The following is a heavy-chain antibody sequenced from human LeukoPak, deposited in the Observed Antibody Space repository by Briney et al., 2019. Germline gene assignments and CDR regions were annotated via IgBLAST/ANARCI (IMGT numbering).Heavy chain of an antibody. J-gene: IGHJ6*04. CDR2: ISSSGSTI. CDR1: GFTFSSYE. D-gene: IGHD3-10*02. Sequence: GGSLRLSCAASGFTFSSYEMNWVRQAPGKGLEWVSYISSSGSTIYYADSVKGRFTTSRDNAKNSLYLQMNSLRAEDTAVYYCAELGIAMIGGVWGKGTTVTISS. CDR3: AELGIAMIGGV. V-gene: IGHV3-48*03.